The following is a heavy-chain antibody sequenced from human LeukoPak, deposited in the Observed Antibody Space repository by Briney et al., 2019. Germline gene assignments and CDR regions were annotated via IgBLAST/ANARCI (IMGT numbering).Heavy chain of an antibody. Sequence: ASVKVSCKASGYTFTSHYMHWVRQAPGQGLEWMGWINPNSGGTNYAQKFQGWVTMTRDTSISTAYMELSRLRSDDTAVYYCARDRYSSGSDFDYWGQGTLVTVSS. V-gene: IGHV1-2*04. CDR3: ARDRYSSGSDFDY. CDR2: INPNSGGT. J-gene: IGHJ4*02. CDR1: GYTFTSHY. D-gene: IGHD6-19*01.